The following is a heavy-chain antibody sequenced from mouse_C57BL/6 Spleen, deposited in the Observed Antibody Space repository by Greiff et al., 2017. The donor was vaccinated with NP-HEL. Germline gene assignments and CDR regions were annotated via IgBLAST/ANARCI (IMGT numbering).Heavy chain of an antibody. D-gene: IGHD1-1*01. V-gene: IGHV1-58*01. Sequence: VQLQQSGAELVRPGSSVKMSCKTSGYTFTSYGINWVKQRPGQGLEWIGYIYIGNGYTEYNEKFKGKATLTSETSSSTAYMQLSSLTSENSAIYVCAGGITTIVANFCYWGQGTTLSVSS. CDR1: GYTFTSYG. CDR3: AGGITTIVANFCY. J-gene: IGHJ2*01. CDR2: IYIGNGYT.